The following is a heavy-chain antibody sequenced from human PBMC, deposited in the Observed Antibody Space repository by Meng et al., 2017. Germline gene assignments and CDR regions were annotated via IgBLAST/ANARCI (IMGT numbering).Heavy chain of an antibody. Sequence: GSLRLSCTVSGGSVSSGSYYWSWIRQPPGKGLEWIGYIYYSGSTNYNPSLKSRVTISVDTSKNQFSLKLSSVTAADTAVYYCARDREYSYGLGWYFDLWGRGTLVTVSS. J-gene: IGHJ2*01. D-gene: IGHD5-18*01. CDR1: GGSVSSGSYY. CDR2: IYYSGST. V-gene: IGHV4-61*01. CDR3: ARDREYSYGLGWYFDL.